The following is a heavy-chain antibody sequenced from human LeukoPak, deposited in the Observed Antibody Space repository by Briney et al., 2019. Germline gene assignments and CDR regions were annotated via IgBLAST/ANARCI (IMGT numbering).Heavy chain of an antibody. CDR1: GGSISSSNW. CDR2: IYHSGST. D-gene: IGHD3-10*01. Sequence: ASGTLSLTCAVSGGSISSSNWWSWVRQPPGKGLEWIGEIYHSGSTNYNPSLKSRVTISVDKSKNQFSLKLSSVTAADTAVYYCARVHMVRGGKPVDYWGQGTLVTVSS. V-gene: IGHV4-4*02. J-gene: IGHJ4*02. CDR3: ARVHMVRGGKPVDY.